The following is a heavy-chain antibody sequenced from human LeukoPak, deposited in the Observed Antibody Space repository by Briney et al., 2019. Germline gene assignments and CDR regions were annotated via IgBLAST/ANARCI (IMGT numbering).Heavy chain of an antibody. V-gene: IGHV3-23*01. CDR3: AKVPRGAGTSSGY. D-gene: IGHD3-3*01. J-gene: IGHJ4*02. Sequence: PGWSLRLSCAASRFTFSNYAMNWVRQAPGKGLEWVSAISGSGGSTYYVDSVKGRFTISRDNSKNTLYLQMNSLRAEDTAVYYCAKVPRGAGTSSGYWGQGTLVTVSS. CDR1: RFTFSNYA. CDR2: ISGSGGST.